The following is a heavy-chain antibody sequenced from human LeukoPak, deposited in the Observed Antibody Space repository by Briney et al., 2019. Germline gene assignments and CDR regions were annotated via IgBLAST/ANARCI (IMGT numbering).Heavy chain of an antibody. J-gene: IGHJ3*01. Sequence: ASVKVSCKASGYTFTNYGITWVRQAPGQGLEWMGWISASYGNTYYAQKQQGRVTMTTDTSTNTVYMELRSLRSDDTAVYYCARERPTDNAFDVWGQGTTVTVSS. CDR1: GYTFTNYG. V-gene: IGHV1-18*01. D-gene: IGHD4-17*01. CDR2: ISASYGNT. CDR3: ARERPTDNAFDV.